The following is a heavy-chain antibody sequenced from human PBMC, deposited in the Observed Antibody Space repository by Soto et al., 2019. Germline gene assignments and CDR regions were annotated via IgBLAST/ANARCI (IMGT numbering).Heavy chain of an antibody. D-gene: IGHD6-25*01. V-gene: IGHV3-30-3*01. CDR3: AREDKSSGHAGTFQH. J-gene: IGHJ1*01. CDR1: GFTFNIFP. Sequence: QVQLVESGGGVVQPGRSLRLSCTASGFTFNIFPMHRVRQAPGKGLEWVAVISNDGNSQQYADSVKGRFTFSRDNSKNTLYLEMNTLRGEDTAMYYCAREDKSSGHAGTFQHWGQGTLVTVSS. CDR2: ISNDGNSQ.